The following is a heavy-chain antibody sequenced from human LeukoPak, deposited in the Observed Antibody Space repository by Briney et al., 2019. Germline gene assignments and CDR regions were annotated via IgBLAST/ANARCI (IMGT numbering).Heavy chain of an antibody. CDR3: AVPYCSATSCQFFEY. V-gene: IGHV3-23*01. CDR1: EFTFSSFA. D-gene: IGHD2-2*01. J-gene: IGHJ4*02. Sequence: GGSLRLSCVGSEFTFSSFAMNWVRQAPGKGLEWVSGISGSGATTYYADSVKGRFTISRDNSKDTLYLQMNSLTVEDTAVYYCAVPYCSATSCQFFEYWGQGALVTVSS. CDR2: ISGSGATT.